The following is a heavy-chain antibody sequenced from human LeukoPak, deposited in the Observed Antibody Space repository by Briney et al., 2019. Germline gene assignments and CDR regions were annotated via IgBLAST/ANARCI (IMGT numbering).Heavy chain of an antibody. CDR3: ARDLDGDYET. CDR2: IYYGGST. J-gene: IGHJ5*02. D-gene: IGHD4-17*01. CDR1: GGSISSYY. Sequence: SETLSLTCTVSGGSISSYYWSWIRQPPGKGLEWIGYIYYGGSTNYNPSLKSRVTISVDTSKNQFSLKLSSVTAADTAVYYCARDLDGDYETWGQGTLVTVSS. V-gene: IGHV4-59*01.